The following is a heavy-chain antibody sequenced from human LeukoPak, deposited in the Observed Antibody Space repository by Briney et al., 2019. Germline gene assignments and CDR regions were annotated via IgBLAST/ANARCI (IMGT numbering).Heavy chain of an antibody. V-gene: IGHV3-23*01. CDR2: ISGSGGGT. J-gene: IGHJ4*02. Sequence: GGSLRFSCAASGFTFNRYAMYAMNWVRQAPGRGLEWVSSISGSGGGTYYSDSVKGRFTISRDNSKNTLYLQMNSLRAEDTAVYYCAKDYCDSSGYYLDYGGQGTLVTVSS. CDR1: GFTFNRYA. CDR3: AKDYCDSSGYYLDY. D-gene: IGHD3-22*01.